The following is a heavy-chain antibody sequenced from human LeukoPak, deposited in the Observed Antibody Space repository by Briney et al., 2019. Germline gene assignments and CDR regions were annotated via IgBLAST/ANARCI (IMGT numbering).Heavy chain of an antibody. CDR2: INPNSGGT. CDR1: GYTFTGYY. CDR3: ARGYCSGGSCYLLDY. V-gene: IGHV1-2*02. J-gene: IGHJ4*02. Sequence: SVKVSCKASGYTFTGYYMHWVRQAPGPGLEWMGWINPNSGGTNYAQKFQGRVTMTRDTSISTAYMELSRLRSDDTAVYYCARGYCSGGSCYLLDYWGQGTLVTVSS. D-gene: IGHD2-15*01.